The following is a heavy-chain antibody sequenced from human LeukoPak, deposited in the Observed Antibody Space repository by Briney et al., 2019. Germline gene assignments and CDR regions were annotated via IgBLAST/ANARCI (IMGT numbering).Heavy chain of an antibody. CDR2: INHSGST. V-gene: IGHV4-34*01. CDR1: GGSFSGYY. D-gene: IGHD3-3*01. Sequence: SETLSLTCAVYGGSFSGYYWSLIRQPPGKGLEWIGEINHSGSTNYNPSLKSRVTISVDTSKNQFSLKLSSVTAADTAVYYCARGPATDYDFWSGYYSQLTHFDYWGQGTLVTVSS. J-gene: IGHJ4*02. CDR3: ARGPATDYDFWSGYYSQLTHFDY.